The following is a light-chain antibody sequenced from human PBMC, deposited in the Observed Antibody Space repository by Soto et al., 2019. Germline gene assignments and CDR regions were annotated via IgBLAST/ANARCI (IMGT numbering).Light chain of an antibody. V-gene: IGKV1-5*01. J-gene: IGKJ1*01. CDR2: DAS. Sequence: IQMTQSPSTLSASVGDTVTVTCRASQSVSGWLAWYQQKPGEAPKLLIYDASSLESGVPSRFSGSGSGTEFTLTISSLQPDDFATYYCQQYNSYSFGQGTKVDIK. CDR1: QSVSGW. CDR3: QQYNSYS.